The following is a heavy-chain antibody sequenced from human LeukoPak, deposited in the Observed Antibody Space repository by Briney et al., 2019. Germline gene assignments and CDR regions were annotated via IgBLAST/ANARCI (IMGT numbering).Heavy chain of an antibody. CDR2: IGSGNKP. Sequence: GGSLRLSCAASGFTFSAYAMTWVRQAPGKGLEWVSSIGSGNKPHYSDSVKGRFAISRDNSESMLFLQLNSLRAEDTALYDCARDLHFSAAMDVWGQGTPVTVSS. V-gene: IGHV3-23*01. D-gene: IGHD6-25*01. CDR1: GFTFSAYA. CDR3: ARDLHFSAAMDV. J-gene: IGHJ6*02.